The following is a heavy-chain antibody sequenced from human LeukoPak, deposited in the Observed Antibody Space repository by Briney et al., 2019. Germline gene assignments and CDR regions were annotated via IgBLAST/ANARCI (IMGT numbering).Heavy chain of an antibody. D-gene: IGHD1-26*01. V-gene: IGHV1-2*02. CDR3: ASIVGVRGAFDI. CDR2: INPKSDGT. J-gene: IGHJ3*02. CDR1: GYIFTDYY. Sequence: ASVKVSCKASGYIFTDYYMHWVRQAPGQGLEWMGWINPKSDGTKYAQNFQGRVTMTWDTSISTAYMEVSRLTSDDTAVYYCASIVGVRGAFDIWGQGTMVTVSS.